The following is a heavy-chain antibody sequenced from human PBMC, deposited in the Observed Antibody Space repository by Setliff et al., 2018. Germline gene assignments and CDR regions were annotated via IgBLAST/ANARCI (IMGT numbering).Heavy chain of an antibody. CDR2: INPNSGGT. D-gene: IGHD3-9*01. Sequence: ASVKVSCRASGYTFTGYYMHWVRQAPGQGLEWMGRINPNSGGTNYAQKFQGRVTMTRDTSISTAYMELSRLRSDDTAVYYCARSNYDILTRNWFDPWGQGTLVTVSS. CDR1: GYTFTGYY. CDR3: ARSNYDILTRNWFDP. J-gene: IGHJ5*02. V-gene: IGHV1-2*06.